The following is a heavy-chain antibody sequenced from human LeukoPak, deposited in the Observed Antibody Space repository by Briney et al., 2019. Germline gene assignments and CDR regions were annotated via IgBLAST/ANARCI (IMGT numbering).Heavy chain of an antibody. J-gene: IGHJ6*02. Sequence: KPSETLSLTCTVSGGSISSYYWSWIRQPPGKGLEWIGYIYYSGSTDYNPSLKSRVTISVDTSKNQFSLKLSSVTAADTAVYYCARVGGSGSYRDYYYGMDVWGQGTTVTVSS. CDR2: IYYSGST. CDR3: ARVGGSGSYRDYYYGMDV. CDR1: GGSISSYY. D-gene: IGHD3-10*01. V-gene: IGHV4-59*01.